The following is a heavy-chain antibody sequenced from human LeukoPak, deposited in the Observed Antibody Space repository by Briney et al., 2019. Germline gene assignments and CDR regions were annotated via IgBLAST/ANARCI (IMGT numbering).Heavy chain of an antibody. J-gene: IGHJ3*02. Sequence: SETLSLTCTVSGGSISSSSYYWGWIRQPPGKGLEWIGSIYYSGSTYYNPSLKSRVTISVDTSKNQFSLKLSSVTAADTAVYYCARLDVVPAARGAFDIWGQGTMVTVSS. CDR2: IYYSGST. CDR3: ARLDVVPAARGAFDI. V-gene: IGHV4-39*07. CDR1: GGSISSSSYY. D-gene: IGHD2-2*01.